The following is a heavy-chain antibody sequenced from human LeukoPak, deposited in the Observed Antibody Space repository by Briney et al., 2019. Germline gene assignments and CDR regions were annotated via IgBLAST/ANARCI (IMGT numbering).Heavy chain of an antibody. Sequence: GGSLRLSCAASGFTFSSYGMHWVRQAPGKGLEWVAFIRYDGGNKYYADSVKGRFTISRDNSKNTLYLQMNSLRAEDTAVYYCAKLGSQVVPAAISGDYYYYYMDVWGKGTTVTVSS. V-gene: IGHV3-30*02. CDR1: GFTFSSYG. CDR3: AKLGSQVVPAAISGDYYYYYMDV. D-gene: IGHD2-2*01. J-gene: IGHJ6*03. CDR2: IRYDGGNK.